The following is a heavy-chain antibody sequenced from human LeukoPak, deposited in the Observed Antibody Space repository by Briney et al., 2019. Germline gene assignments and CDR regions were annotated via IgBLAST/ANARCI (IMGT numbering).Heavy chain of an antibody. CDR2: IKQDGSEK. J-gene: IGHJ4*02. D-gene: IGHD6-13*01. V-gene: IGHV3-7*04. CDR1: GFTFTTYW. Sequence: PGGSLRLSCVASGFTFTTYWMTWVRQAPGKGLEWVANIKQDGSEKYYVDSVKGRFTISRDNAKNSLYLQMNSLRAEDTAVYYCTRDGGSWFNFDYWGQGTLVTVSS. CDR3: TRDGGSWFNFDY.